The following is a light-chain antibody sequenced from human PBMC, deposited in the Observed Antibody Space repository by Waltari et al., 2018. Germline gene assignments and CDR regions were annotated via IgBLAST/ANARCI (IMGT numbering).Light chain of an antibody. CDR3: QQSYSTPLT. J-gene: IGKJ4*01. V-gene: IGKV1-39*01. CDR1: QSISSY. CDR2: AAS. Sequence: DIQMTQSPSSLSASVGDRVTTPCRASQSISSYLNWYQQKPGKAPKLLIYAASSLKSGVPSRFSGSGSGTDFTLTISSLQPEDVATYYCQQSYSTPLTFGGGTKVEIK.